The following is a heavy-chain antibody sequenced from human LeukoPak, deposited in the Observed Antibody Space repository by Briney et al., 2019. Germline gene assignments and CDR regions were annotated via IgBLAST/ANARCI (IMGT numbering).Heavy chain of an antibody. CDR3: ARERCSSTSCYRRYYYYYMDV. V-gene: IGHV4-61*02. CDR1: GGSISSGSYY. J-gene: IGHJ6*03. D-gene: IGHD2-2*01. Sequence: SQTLPLTCTVSGGSISSGSYYWSWIRQPAGKGLEWIGRIYTSGSTNYNPSLKSRVTISVDTSKNQFSLKLSSVTAADTAVYYCARERCSSTSCYRRYYYYYMDVWGKGTTVTVSS. CDR2: IYTSGST.